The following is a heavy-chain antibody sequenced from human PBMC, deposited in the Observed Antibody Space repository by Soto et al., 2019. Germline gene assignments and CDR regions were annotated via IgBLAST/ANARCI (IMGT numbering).Heavy chain of an antibody. J-gene: IGHJ4*02. D-gene: IGHD6-19*01. CDR3: TRQTDAVQWLVVPTDYNFDY. CDR2: IRSKTNSHAT. V-gene: IGHV3-73*01. Sequence: GGSLRLSCAAYGFTFSGSAMHWVRQASGKGLEWVGHIRSKTNSHATAYAESVKGRFTISRDASMNTAYLQMNSLKTEDTAVYFCTRQTDAVQWLVVPTDYNFDYWGQGTLVTVSS. CDR1: GFTFSGSA.